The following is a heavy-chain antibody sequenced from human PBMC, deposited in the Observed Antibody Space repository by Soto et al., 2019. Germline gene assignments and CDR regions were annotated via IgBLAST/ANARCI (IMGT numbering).Heavy chain of an antibody. J-gene: IGHJ4*02. CDR3: ASFEAAMGLKEENDY. CDR1: GFTFSSYS. Sequence: QVQLVESGGGVVQPGRSLRLSCAASGFTFSSYSMHWVRQAPGKGLEWVAFISYDGSNKYCVDSVKGRFTTSRDNSKNTLFPQMSSLRVEHTAVYYCASFEAAMGLKEENDYWGPGTLVVVSS. CDR2: ISYDGSNK. V-gene: IGHV3-30-3*01. D-gene: IGHD5-18*01.